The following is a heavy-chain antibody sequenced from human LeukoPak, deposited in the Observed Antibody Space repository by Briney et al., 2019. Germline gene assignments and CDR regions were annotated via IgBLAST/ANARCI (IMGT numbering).Heavy chain of an antibody. CDR3: AKDLGGSLKLDYFDY. J-gene: IGHJ4*02. CDR2: ISGSGGST. V-gene: IGHV3-23*01. CDR1: GFTFSSYA. D-gene: IGHD1-1*01. Sequence: GGSLRLSCAASGFTFSSYAMSWVRQAPGKGLEWVSAISGSGGSTYYADSVKGRFTISRDNSKNTLYLQMNSLRAEDTAVYYCAKDLGGSLKLDYFDYWGQGTLVTVSS.